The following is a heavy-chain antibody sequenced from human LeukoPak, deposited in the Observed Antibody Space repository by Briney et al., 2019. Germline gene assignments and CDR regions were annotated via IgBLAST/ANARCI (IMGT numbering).Heavy chain of an antibody. J-gene: IGHJ5*02. Sequence: SEILSLTCTVSGGSISSGDYYWSWIRQPPGKGLEWIGYIYYSGSTYYNPSLKSRVTISVDTSKNQFSLKLSSVTAADTAVYYCARDQGDSSGSGFDPWGQGTLVTVSS. CDR3: ARDQGDSSGSGFDP. D-gene: IGHD6-19*01. V-gene: IGHV4-30-4*08. CDR2: IYYSGST. CDR1: GGSISSGDYY.